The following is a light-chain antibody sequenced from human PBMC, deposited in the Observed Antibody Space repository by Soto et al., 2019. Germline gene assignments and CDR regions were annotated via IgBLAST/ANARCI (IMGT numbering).Light chain of an antibody. CDR1: ESISDW. CDR2: KAS. V-gene: IGKV1-5*03. Sequence: DIQLTQSPSTLSASVGDRVTFTCRASESISDWLVWYHQRPGKPPKRLIYKASRLESGVPSRFSGSASGTEFTLTITSLQPDDFGTYYCQQYSTFSISFGPGTRLEIK. CDR3: QQYSTFSIS. J-gene: IGKJ5*01.